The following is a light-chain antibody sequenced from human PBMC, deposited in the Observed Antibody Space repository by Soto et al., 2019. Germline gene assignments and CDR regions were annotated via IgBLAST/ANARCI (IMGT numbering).Light chain of an antibody. CDR3: SSYTSSSTQV. J-gene: IGLJ2*01. CDR1: SSDVGGYNY. Sequence: QSVLTLPASVSGSPGQSITISCTGTSSDVGGYNYVSWYQQHPGKAPKLMIYDVSNRPSGVSNRFSGSKSGNTASLTISGLQAEDEADYYCSSYTSSSTQVFGGGTKLTVL. V-gene: IGLV2-14*01. CDR2: DVS.